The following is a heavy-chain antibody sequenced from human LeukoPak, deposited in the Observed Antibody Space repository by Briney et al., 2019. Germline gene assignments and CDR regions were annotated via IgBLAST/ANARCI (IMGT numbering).Heavy chain of an antibody. CDR2: LYYRGNT. V-gene: IGHV4-59*11. CDR1: GDSITSHY. J-gene: IGHJ4*02. D-gene: IGHD6-6*01. Sequence: SETLSLTCTVSGDSITSHYWSWIRQPPGKGLEWIGYLYYRGNTNHNSPLKSRMTISLDTSRNHFSLRLSSVTAADTAIYSCARESSTSQTNLFDAWGQGTLVTVSS. CDR3: ARESSTSQTNLFDA.